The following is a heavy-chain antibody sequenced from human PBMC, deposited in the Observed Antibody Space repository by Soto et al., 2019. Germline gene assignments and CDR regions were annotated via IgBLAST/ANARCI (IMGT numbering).Heavy chain of an antibody. V-gene: IGHV5-51*01. CDR1: GYSFTSYW. J-gene: IGHJ6*04. D-gene: IGHD6-19*01. Sequence: GESLKISCKGSGYSFTSYWIGWVRQMPGKGLEWMGIIYPGDSDTRYSPSFQGQVTISADKSISTAYLQWSSLKASDTAMYYCARPREAGKNYYGVDVWREGITVTVSS. CDR2: IYPGDSDT. CDR3: ARPREAGKNYYGVDV.